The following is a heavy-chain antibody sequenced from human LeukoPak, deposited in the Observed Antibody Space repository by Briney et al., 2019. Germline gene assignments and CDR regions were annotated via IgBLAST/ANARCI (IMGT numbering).Heavy chain of an antibody. CDR2: IYHSGST. Sequence: SETLSLTCAVSGYSISSGYYWGWIRQPPGKGLEWIGSIYHSGSTYYTPSLKSRVTISVDTSKNQFSLKLSSVSAADTAVYYCARHRTIFGVVNDAFDIWGQGTMVTVSS. D-gene: IGHD3-3*01. V-gene: IGHV4-38-2*01. CDR1: GYSISSGYY. J-gene: IGHJ3*02. CDR3: ARHRTIFGVVNDAFDI.